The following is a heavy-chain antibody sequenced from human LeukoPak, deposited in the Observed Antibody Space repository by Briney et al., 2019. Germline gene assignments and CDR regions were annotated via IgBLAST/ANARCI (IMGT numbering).Heavy chain of an antibody. CDR1: GFTFSSYG. V-gene: IGHV3-30*03. J-gene: IGHJ6*04. CDR2: ISYDGSNK. D-gene: IGHD6-19*01. Sequence: GSLRLSCAASGFTFSSYGMHWVRQAPGKGLEWVAVISYDGSNKYYADSVKGRFTISRDNSKNTLYLQMNSLRAEDTAVYYCARGFSGGRWRVPSYYYGRDVWAKGPRVTVPS. CDR3: ARGFSGGRWRVPSYYYGRDV.